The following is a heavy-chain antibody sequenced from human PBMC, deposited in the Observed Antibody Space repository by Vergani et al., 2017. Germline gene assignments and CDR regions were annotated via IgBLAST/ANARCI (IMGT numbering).Heavy chain of an antibody. CDR1: GGTFSSYT. CDR3: AGGLPYGGNSYYYYYGMDV. Sequence: QVQLVQSGAEVKKPGSSVKVSCKASGGTFSSYTISWVRQAPGQGLEWMGRIIPILGIANYAQKFQGRVTITADKSTSTAYMELSSLRSEDTAVYYCAGGLPYGGNSYYYYYGMDVWGQGTTVTVSS. D-gene: IGHD4-23*01. CDR2: IIPILGIA. J-gene: IGHJ6*02. V-gene: IGHV1-69*02.